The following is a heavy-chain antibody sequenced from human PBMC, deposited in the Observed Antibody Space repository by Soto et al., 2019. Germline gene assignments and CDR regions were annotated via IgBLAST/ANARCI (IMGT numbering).Heavy chain of an antibody. J-gene: IGHJ5*02. Sequence: SETLSLTCAVYGGSFSGYYWSWIRQPPGKGLEWIGEINHSGSTNYNPSLKSRVTISVDTSKNQFSLKLSSVTAADTAVYYCAILTYYDILNPPWGQGTLVTVSS. CDR3: AILTYYDILNPP. D-gene: IGHD3-9*01. CDR1: GGSFSGYY. V-gene: IGHV4-34*01. CDR2: INHSGST.